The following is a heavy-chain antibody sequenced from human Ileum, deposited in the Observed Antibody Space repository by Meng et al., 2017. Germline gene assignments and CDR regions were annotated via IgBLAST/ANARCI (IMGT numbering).Heavy chain of an antibody. D-gene: IGHD3-16*01. V-gene: IGHV3-74*01. J-gene: IGHJ4*02. CDR2: VDFTTGT. Sequence: GEVVESGGGLVQPGGSLGLSCVASGFTVTEHWMHWVLQAPGKGLVWVAGVDFTTGTFYADPVKGRYTVTRDNAKNTVYLQMNSLRAEDTGVYYCFWERGWGQGTLVTVFS. CDR3: FWERG. CDR1: GFTVTEHW.